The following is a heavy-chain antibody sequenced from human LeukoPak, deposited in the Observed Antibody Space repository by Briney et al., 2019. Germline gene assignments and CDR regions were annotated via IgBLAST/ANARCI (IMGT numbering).Heavy chain of an antibody. Sequence: GGSLRLSCAASGFTFSRYDMHWVRQAPGKGLEWVSGIGTAGDKFYPGSEEDRFTISRDNAKNSFYLQMSYLRSGDTAVYYCARGWGGYARSWGALDYWGQGALVTVSS. CDR2: IGTAGDK. J-gene: IGHJ4*02. V-gene: IGHV3-13*01. D-gene: IGHD3-16*01. CDR3: ARGWGGYARSWGALDY. CDR1: GFTFSRYD.